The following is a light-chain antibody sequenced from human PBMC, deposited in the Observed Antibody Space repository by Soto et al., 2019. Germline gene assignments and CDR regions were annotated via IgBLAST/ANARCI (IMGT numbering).Light chain of an antibody. Sequence: QSVRSQSPSASASLGALVKLTCTLSSGHNSYAIAWHQQQPEKGPRYLMKLNSDGSHSKGDGIPDRFSGSSSGAERYLTISSLQSEDEADYYCQTWGTGIQVVFGGGTKLTVL. CDR1: SGHNSYA. V-gene: IGLV4-69*01. J-gene: IGLJ2*01. CDR2: LNSDGSH. CDR3: QTWGTGIQVV.